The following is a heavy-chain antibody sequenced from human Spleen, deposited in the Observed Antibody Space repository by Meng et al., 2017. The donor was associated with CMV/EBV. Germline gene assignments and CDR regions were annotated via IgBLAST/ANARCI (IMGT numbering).Heavy chain of an antibody. V-gene: IGHV1-18*01. D-gene: IGHD3-10*01. J-gene: IGHJ4*02. CDR3: ARCLMVRGVPSLGY. Sequence: ASVKVSCKASGYTFTSYGITWVRQAPGQGLEWMGWISAYNGHTNYAQKLQDRVTMTTDTSTNTAYMELSSLRSEDTAVYYCARCLMVRGVPSLGYWGQGTLVTVSS. CDR1: GYTFTSYG. CDR2: ISAYNGHT.